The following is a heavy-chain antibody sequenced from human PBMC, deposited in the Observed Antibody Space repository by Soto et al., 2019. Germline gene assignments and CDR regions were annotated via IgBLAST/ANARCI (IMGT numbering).Heavy chain of an antibody. D-gene: IGHD5-12*01. V-gene: IGHV3-66*01. CDR3: ARVGPRRYYSGYEWWIHNFDY. CDR2: IYSGGST. Sequence: GGSLRLSCAASGFTVSSNYMSWVRQAPGKGLEWVSVIYSGGSTYYADSVKGRFTISRDNSKNTLYLQMNSLRAEDTAVYYCARVGPRRYYSGYEWWIHNFDYWGQGTLVTVSS. J-gene: IGHJ4*02. CDR1: GFTVSSNY.